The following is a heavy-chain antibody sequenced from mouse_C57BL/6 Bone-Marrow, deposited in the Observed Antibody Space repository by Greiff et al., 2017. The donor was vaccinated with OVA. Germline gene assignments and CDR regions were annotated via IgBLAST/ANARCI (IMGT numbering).Heavy chain of an antibody. J-gene: IGHJ4*01. CDR2: IRSKSNNYAT. CDR1: GFSFNTYA. D-gene: IGHD4-1*01. CDR3: VRLWDVGYAMDY. V-gene: IGHV10-1*01. Sequence: EVKLEESGGGLVQPKGSLKLSCAASGFSFNTYAMNWVRQAPGKGLEWVARIRSKSNNYATYYADSVKDRFTISRDDSECMLYLQMNNLKTEDTAMYYGVRLWDVGYAMDYWGQGTSVTVSS.